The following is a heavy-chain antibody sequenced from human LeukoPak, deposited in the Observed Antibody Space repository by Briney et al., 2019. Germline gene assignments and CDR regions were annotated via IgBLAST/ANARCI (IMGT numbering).Heavy chain of an antibody. J-gene: IGHJ5*02. CDR1: GFTFSNYD. D-gene: IGHD1-1*01. CDR2: ISYDGTNK. V-gene: IGHV3-30*18. Sequence: GRSLRLSCAASGFTFSNYDMHWVRQAPGKGLEWVAVISYDGTNKYYADCVKGRFTISRDNSKSTLYLQMNSLRAEDTAVYYCAKANDFVHWGQGTLVTVSS. CDR3: AKANDFVH.